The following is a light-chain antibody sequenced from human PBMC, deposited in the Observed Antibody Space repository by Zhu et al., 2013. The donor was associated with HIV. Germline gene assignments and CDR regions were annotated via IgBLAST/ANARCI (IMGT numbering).Light chain of an antibody. CDR3: QCYGMSVP. J-gene: IGKJ5*01. CDR1: QSIGYN. Sequence: TQSPDTLSVSPGDRVTLSCRSSQSIGYNLAWYQQKPGQAPRLLIYGTSTRATGIPDRFSGSGSGTDFTLSISRLDPEDFAVYYCQCYGMSVPFGQGTRVEIK. V-gene: IGKV3-20*01. CDR2: GTS.